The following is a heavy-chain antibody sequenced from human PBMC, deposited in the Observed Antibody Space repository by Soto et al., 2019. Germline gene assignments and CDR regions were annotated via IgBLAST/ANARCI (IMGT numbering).Heavy chain of an antibody. CDR2: ISKSGDST. CDR1: GVTVTSYA. CDR3: AQGSFGFDY. Sequence: LRLSCAASGVTVTSYAMTWVRQVPGEGLQWVSSISKSGDSTYYADSVKGRFTTSRDNSKNTLYLQMNSLRAEDTAIYYCAQGSFGFDYWGQGTLVTVSS. D-gene: IGHD3-10*01. V-gene: IGHV3-23*01. J-gene: IGHJ4*02.